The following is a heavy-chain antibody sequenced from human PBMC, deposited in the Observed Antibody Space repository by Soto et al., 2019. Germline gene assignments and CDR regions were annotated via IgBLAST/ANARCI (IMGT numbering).Heavy chain of an antibody. J-gene: IGHJ4*02. CDR2: KPYTGSP. V-gene: IGHV4-61*01. CDR3: ARVGWGGDS. Sequence: QVQLQESGPGLVKPSETLSLTCSVSGGSVSSGSYHWSWIRQPPGKGLEWIGFKPYTGSPDYNHTLQSRGVISLYSSKNQVYLKFSSVTAADTVVDFCARVGWGGDSWGQGTLVTFSS. D-gene: IGHD7-27*01. CDR1: GGSVSSGSYH.